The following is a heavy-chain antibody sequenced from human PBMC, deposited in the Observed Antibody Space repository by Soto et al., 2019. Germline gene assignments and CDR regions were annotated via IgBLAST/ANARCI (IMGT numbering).Heavy chain of an antibody. J-gene: IGHJ4*02. CDR3: ARREQWLAGYFDY. CDR2: IYYSGST. V-gene: IGHV4-39*01. D-gene: IGHD6-19*01. CDR1: GDSISSSGFY. Sequence: SETLSLTCTVSGDSISSSGFYWGWIRQPPGKGLEWIGSIYYSGSTYYNPSHKSRVTISIDTSQNQFSLKLRSATAADTAVYYCARREQWLAGYFDYWGQGTLVTVSS.